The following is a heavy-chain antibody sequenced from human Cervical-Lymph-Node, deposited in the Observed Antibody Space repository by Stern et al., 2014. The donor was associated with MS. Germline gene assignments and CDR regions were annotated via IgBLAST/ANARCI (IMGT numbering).Heavy chain of an antibody. Sequence: VQLVESGGGVVQPGRSLRLSCAASGFTFSSYGMHWVRQAPGKGLEWVSVIWYAGSNKYYADSVKGRFTISRDNSKNTLYLQMNSLRAEDTAVYYCARSVRVTTGYFDYWGQGTLVTVSS. CDR2: IWYAGSNK. V-gene: IGHV3-33*01. D-gene: IGHD2-21*02. CDR3: ARSVRVTTGYFDY. CDR1: GFTFSSYG. J-gene: IGHJ4*02.